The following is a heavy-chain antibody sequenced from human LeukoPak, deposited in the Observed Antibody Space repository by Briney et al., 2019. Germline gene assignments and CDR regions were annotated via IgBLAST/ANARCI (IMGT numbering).Heavy chain of an antibody. CDR3: ARHGGLVPAAGIDY. Sequence: SETLSLTCTVSGGSVSSGDSYWSWIRQPAGKGLEWIGRIYTSGNTNYNPSLDSRVTISVDTSKNQFSLKLSSVTAADTAVYYCARHGGLVPAAGIDYWGQGTLVTVSS. CDR2: IYTSGNT. J-gene: IGHJ4*02. D-gene: IGHD2-2*01. CDR1: GGSVSSGDSY. V-gene: IGHV4-61*02.